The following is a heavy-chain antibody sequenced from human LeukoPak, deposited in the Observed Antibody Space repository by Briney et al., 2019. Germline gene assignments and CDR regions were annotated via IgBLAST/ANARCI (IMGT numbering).Heavy chain of an antibody. J-gene: IGHJ4*02. D-gene: IGHD3-9*01. CDR1: GFPFSDYY. V-gene: IGHV3-11*05. CDR3: AIETFFSYDN. Sequence: GGSERLSCRASGFPFSDYYMRGTRQAPGKGLEWISYISSSSTYTNYADSVKDRFTISRDDAKNSLYLQMNSLRAEDTAGDYCAIETFFSYDNWGQGTLVTVSS. CDR2: ISSSSTYT.